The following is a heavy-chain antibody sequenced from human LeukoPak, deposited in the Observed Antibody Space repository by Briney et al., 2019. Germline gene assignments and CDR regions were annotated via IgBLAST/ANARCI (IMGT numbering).Heavy chain of an antibody. CDR3: ARLKARDAFDI. CDR2: IYYSGST. V-gene: IGHV4-59*08. CDR1: HGSFSSYS. Sequence: SETLSLTCTVSHGSFSSYSWNWIRQPPGRGLEWIGYIYYSGSTIYNPSLRSRVTISIDTSKNQFSLKLTSVTAADTAVYYCARLKARDAFDIWGQGTMVTVSS. J-gene: IGHJ3*02.